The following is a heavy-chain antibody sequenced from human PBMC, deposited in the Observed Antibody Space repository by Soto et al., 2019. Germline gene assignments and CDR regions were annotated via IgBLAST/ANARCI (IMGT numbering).Heavy chain of an antibody. CDR3: ARIQRISMIVVSKPYFDY. Sequence: SGPTLVNPTEALTLTCTVSGFSLSNPRMGXSWIRQPPGKALEWLAHIFSNDEKSYSTSLKSRLTISRDTSKSQVVLTMTNMDPVDTATYDCARIQRISMIVVSKPYFDYWGQGALVTVSS. V-gene: IGHV2-26*01. J-gene: IGHJ4*02. CDR1: GFSLSNPRMG. CDR2: IFSNDEK. D-gene: IGHD3-22*01.